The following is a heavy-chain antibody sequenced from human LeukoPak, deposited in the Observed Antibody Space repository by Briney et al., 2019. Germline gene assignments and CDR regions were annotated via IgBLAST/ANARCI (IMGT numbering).Heavy chain of an antibody. J-gene: IGHJ4*02. CDR3: ARGLLAARRSFDY. CDR1: GGTFSSYA. D-gene: IGHD6-6*01. CDR2: IIPIFGTA. V-gene: IGHV1-69*01. Sequence: SVKVSCKASGGTFSSYAISWVRQAPGQGLEWMGGIIPIFGTANYAQKFQGRVTITAEESTRTANMELSSLRYEGTAVYYCARGLLAARRSFDYWGQGTLDTVSS.